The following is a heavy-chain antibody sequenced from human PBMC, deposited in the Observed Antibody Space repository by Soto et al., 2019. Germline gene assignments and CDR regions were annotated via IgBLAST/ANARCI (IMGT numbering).Heavy chain of an antibody. D-gene: IGHD6-13*01. CDR1: GFTFSAYV. CDR3: AKLTAA. CDR2: ITSSGGDT. J-gene: IGHJ4*02. V-gene: IGHV3-23*01. Sequence: GGSLRLSCAASGFTFSAYVMSWVRQAPGKGLEWVSSITSSGGDTYYADSVKGRFTVSRDNSKYTVYLQMNSLRDEDTAVYYCAKLTAAWGQGTLVTVSS.